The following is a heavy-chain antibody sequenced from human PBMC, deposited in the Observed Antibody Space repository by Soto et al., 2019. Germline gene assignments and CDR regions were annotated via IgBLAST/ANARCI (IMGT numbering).Heavy chain of an antibody. D-gene: IGHD1-26*01. J-gene: IGHJ6*02. CDR1: GFDFGSFG. CDR3: SADHPHMAMGWPV. Sequence: GASVKVSCKASGFDFGSFGIQFLRQTRGRGLGWIGWIVVVSGSTNYARQFQGRVAISRDMSSSTAYLDLYDLKSDDTAVYFCSADHPHMAMGWPVWGQGTTVTVSS. CDR2: IVVVSGST. V-gene: IGHV1-58*02.